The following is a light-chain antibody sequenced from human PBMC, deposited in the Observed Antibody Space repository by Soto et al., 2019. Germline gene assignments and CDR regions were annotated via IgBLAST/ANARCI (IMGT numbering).Light chain of an antibody. J-gene: IGLJ2*01. V-gene: IGLV2-14*01. Sequence: QSVLTQPASVSGSPGQSITISCTGTSSDVAAYSYVSWYQKHPGKAPKLMIYEVRNRPSGVSNRFSGSKSGNTASLTISGLQAEDEADYYCSSYTSSNTVIFGGGTKLTVL. CDR1: SSDVAAYSY. CDR2: EVR. CDR3: SSYTSSNTVI.